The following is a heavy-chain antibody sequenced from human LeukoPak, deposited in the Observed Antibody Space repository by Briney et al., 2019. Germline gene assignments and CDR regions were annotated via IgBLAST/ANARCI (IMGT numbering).Heavy chain of an antibody. CDR2: IYTSGST. CDR3: AGRRQGITGSGYY. V-gene: IGHV4-4*07. CDR1: GGSISTYY. Sequence: SETLSLTCTVSGGSISTYYWSWIRQPAGKGLEWIGRIYTSGSTNYNPSLKSRVTMSVDTSKNQFSLELNSVTAADTAVYYCAGRRQGITGSGYYWGQGTLVTVSS. J-gene: IGHJ4*02. D-gene: IGHD6-13*01.